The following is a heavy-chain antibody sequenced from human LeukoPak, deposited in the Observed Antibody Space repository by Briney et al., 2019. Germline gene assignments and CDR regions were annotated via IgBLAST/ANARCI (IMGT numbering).Heavy chain of an antibody. CDR2: IKQDGSEK. CDR1: GFTFSSYW. CDR3: ARDHLWRKWLPYYFDY. D-gene: IGHD6-19*01. Sequence: GGSLRLSCAASGFTFSSYWTSWVRQAPGKGLEWVANIKQDGSEKYYVDSVKGRFTISRDNAKNSLYLQMNSLRAEDTAVYYCARDHLWRKWLPYYFDYWGQGTLVTVSS. V-gene: IGHV3-7*01. J-gene: IGHJ4*02.